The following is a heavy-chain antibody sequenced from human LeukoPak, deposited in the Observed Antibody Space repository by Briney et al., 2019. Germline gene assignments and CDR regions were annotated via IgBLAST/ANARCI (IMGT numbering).Heavy chain of an antibody. CDR1: GFSLDTRGVG. Sequence: GPTLVNPTQTLTLTCTFSGFSLDTRGVGVGWIRQPPGRALEWLALIYWDDDRRYSPSLKSRLTITKDTSKNQVVLTMTNMDPVDTATYFCAHRKNYYDSSVFDNWGQGTLVTVSS. V-gene: IGHV2-5*02. CDR3: AHRKNYYDSSVFDN. D-gene: IGHD3-22*01. J-gene: IGHJ4*02. CDR2: IYWDDDR.